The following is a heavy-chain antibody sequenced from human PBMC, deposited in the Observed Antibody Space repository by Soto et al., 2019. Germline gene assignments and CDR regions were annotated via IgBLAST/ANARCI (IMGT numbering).Heavy chain of an antibody. V-gene: IGHV4-31*03. CDR3: ARYGPQRVVSPTMTNWIDP. CDR2: IYYSGST. Sequence: QVQLQESGPGLVKPSQTLSLTCTVSGASINRGGFYWTWIRQPPGKGLEWIGNIYYSGSTSYNPSLKSRLTISVDTSKNQCSLKLSSVTAADTAVYYCARYGPQRVVSPTMTNWIDPWGQGTLVTVSA. D-gene: IGHD3-22*01. CDR1: GASINRGGFY. J-gene: IGHJ5*02.